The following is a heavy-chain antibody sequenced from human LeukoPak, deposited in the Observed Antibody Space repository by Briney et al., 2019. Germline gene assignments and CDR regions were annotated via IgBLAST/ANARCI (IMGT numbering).Heavy chain of an antibody. CDR1: GFTFSSYG. J-gene: IGHJ6*03. V-gene: IGHV3-33*06. D-gene: IGHD6-13*01. CDR3: AKDNRFSSSWYYHYYMDV. Sequence: QSRGSLRLSCAASGFTFSSYGMHWVRQAPGKGLEWVAVIWYDGSNKYYADSVKGRFTISRDNSKNTLYLQMSSLRAKDTAVYYCAKDNRFSSSWYYHYYMDVWGKGTTVTVSS. CDR2: IWYDGSNK.